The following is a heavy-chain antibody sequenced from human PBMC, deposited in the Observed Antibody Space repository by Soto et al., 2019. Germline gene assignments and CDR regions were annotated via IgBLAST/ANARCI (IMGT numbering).Heavy chain of an antibody. Sequence: EVRLLESGGGLVQPGESLRLSCAASGFNFETFAMSWVRQAPGKGLEWVSGIGGAGVDKSYADSVTGRFAISRDDSKRPLFLQMNSLRVEDTAVYYCAKDRMSYNSVWDAFDVWGQGTLVTVSS. D-gene: IGHD3-10*01. CDR2: IGGAGVDK. CDR3: AKDRMSYNSVWDAFDV. J-gene: IGHJ3*01. CDR1: GFNFETFA. V-gene: IGHV3-23*01.